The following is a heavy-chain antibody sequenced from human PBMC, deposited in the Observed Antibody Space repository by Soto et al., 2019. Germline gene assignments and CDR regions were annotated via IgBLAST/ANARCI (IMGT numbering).Heavy chain of an antibody. CDR3: ARGIATGQLDP. CDR2: INPDNGNT. Sequence: ASVKVSCKASGYTFTRYTMNWVRQAPGQRLEWMGWINPDNGNTKSSQKFQDRVIITRDTSASTAYMDLSSLRSEDTAVYYCARGIATGQLDPWGQGTLVTVYS. V-gene: IGHV1-3*01. J-gene: IGHJ5*02. D-gene: IGHD2-15*01. CDR1: GYTFTRYT.